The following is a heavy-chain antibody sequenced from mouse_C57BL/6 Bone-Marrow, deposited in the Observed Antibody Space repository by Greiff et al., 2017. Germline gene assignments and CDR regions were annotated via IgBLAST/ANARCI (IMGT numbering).Heavy chain of an antibody. CDR3: ARILLYYYGMYYFDC. V-gene: IGHV1-81*01. Sequence: QVQLQQSGAELARPGASVKLSCKASGYTFTSYGISWVKQRTGQGLEWIGEIYPRSGNTYYNEKFKGKATLTADKSSSTAYMELRSLTSEDSAVYFCARILLYYYGMYYFDCWGHGTTLSVSS. CDR2: IYPRSGNT. CDR1: GYTFTSYG. J-gene: IGHJ2*01. D-gene: IGHD1-1*01.